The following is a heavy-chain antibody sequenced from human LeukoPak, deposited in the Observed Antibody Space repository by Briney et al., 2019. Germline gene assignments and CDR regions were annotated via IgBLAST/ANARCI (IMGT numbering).Heavy chain of an antibody. Sequence: ASVKVSCKASGGTFSSYAISWVRQAPGQGLEWMGRIIPILGIANYAQKFQGRVTITADKSTSTAYMELSSLRSEDTAVYYCARPFGPAAIRFRGSHYYYYGMDVWGQGTTVTVSS. J-gene: IGHJ6*02. CDR1: GGTFSSYA. CDR2: IIPILGIA. CDR3: ARPFGPAAIRFRGSHYYYYGMDV. V-gene: IGHV1-69*04. D-gene: IGHD2-2*01.